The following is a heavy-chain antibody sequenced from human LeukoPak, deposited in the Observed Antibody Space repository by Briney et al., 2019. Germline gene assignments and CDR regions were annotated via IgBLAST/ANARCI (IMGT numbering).Heavy chain of an antibody. D-gene: IGHD3-22*01. CDR2: IKRDGSEK. Sequence: GGSLRLSCAASGFTVTNNYMSWVRQAPGKGLEWVANIKRDGSEKYYVDSVKGRFAISRDNARNSVYMEMNSLRAEDTAVYYCARGARGSTSDYSWSDYWGQGTLVTVSS. CDR3: ARGARGSTSDYSWSDY. J-gene: IGHJ4*02. V-gene: IGHV3-7*01. CDR1: GFTVTNNY.